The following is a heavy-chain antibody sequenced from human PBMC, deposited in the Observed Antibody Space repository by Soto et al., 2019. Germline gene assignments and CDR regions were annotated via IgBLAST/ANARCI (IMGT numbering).Heavy chain of an antibody. J-gene: IGHJ6*02. CDR3: ARVVWERTYYDFWSGSNYYYYYGMDV. CDR2: MNPNSGNT. CDR1: GYTFTSYD. D-gene: IGHD3-3*01. V-gene: IGHV1-8*01. Sequence: ASVKVSCKASGYTFTSYDINWVRQATGQGLEWMGWMNPNSGNTGYAQKFQGRVTMTRNTSISTAYMELSSLRSEDTAVYYCARVVWERTYYDFWSGSNYYYYYGMDVWGQGTTVTVS.